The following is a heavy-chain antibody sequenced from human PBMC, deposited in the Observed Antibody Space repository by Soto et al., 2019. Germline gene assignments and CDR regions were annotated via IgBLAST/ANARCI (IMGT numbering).Heavy chain of an antibody. Sequence: SETLSLTCAVYGGSFSGYYWSWIRQPPGKGLEWIGEINHSGSTNYNPSLKSRVTISVNTSKNQFSLKLSSVTAADTAVYYCARGGVSENWFGPWGQGTLVTVSS. CDR2: INHSGST. D-gene: IGHD6-6*01. V-gene: IGHV4-34*01. CDR3: ARGGVSENWFGP. J-gene: IGHJ5*02. CDR1: GGSFSGYY.